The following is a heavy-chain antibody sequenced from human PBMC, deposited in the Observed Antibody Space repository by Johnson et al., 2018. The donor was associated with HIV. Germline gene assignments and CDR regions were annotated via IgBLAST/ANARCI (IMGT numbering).Heavy chain of an antibody. CDR1: GFTFSSYW. J-gene: IGHJ3*02. D-gene: IGHD1-1*01. V-gene: IGHV3-74*01. Sequence: VQLVESGGGLVQPGGSLRLSCAASGFTFSSYWMHWVRQAPGKGLVWVSRINSDGSSPSYADSVKGRFTISRDNAKNTLYLQMNSLRAEDTAVYYCARADWNHGGAFDIWGQGTMVTVSS. CDR2: INSDGSSP. CDR3: ARADWNHGGAFDI.